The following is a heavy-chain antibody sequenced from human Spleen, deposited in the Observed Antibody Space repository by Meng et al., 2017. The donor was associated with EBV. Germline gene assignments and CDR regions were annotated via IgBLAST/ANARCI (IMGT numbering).Heavy chain of an antibody. V-gene: IGHV2-5*02. CDR1: GISLNNRGVG. D-gene: IGHD2-8*02. CDR3: AHTVGGAGWFDT. J-gene: IGHJ5*02. Sequence: QITLKESGPTLVKPTQTLTLTCNFSGISLNNRGVGVAWIRQPPGKALEWLAVIFWDADERYSPSLKNRLTITRDTSKSQVVLTMTSVDPVDTATYYCAHTVGGAGWFDTWGQGTLVTVSS. CDR2: IFWDADE.